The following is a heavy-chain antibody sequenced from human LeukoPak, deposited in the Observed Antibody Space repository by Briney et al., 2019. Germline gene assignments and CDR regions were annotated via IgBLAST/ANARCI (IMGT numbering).Heavy chain of an antibody. D-gene: IGHD5-12*01. J-gene: IGHJ4*02. CDR2: IWYDGSNK. V-gene: IGHV3-33*01. CDR1: GFTFNGYT. CDR3: TTDFSGYDAFDY. Sequence: PGGSLRLSCVASGFTFNGYTMHWVRQAPGKGLEWVAIIWYDGSNKYYADSVKGRLTISRDNSKNTLFLQMNSLKTEDTAVYYCTTDFSGYDAFDYWGQGTLVTVSS.